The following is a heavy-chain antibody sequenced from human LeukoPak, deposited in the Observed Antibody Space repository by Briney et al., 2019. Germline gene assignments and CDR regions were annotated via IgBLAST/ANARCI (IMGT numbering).Heavy chain of an antibody. CDR3: ARHGIVGAKIAFDI. Sequence: SETLSLTCTVSGGSISGYYWSWIRQPPGKGLEWIASIYYSGTTNYNPSLKSRVTVSVDTSKNQFSLRLTAADTAVYYCARHGIVGAKIAFDIWGQGTMVTVSS. J-gene: IGHJ3*02. V-gene: IGHV4-59*08. CDR2: IYYSGTT. CDR1: GGSISGYY. D-gene: IGHD1-26*01.